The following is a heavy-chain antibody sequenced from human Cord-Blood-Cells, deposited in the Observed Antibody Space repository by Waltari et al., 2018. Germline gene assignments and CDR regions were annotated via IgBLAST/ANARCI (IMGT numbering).Heavy chain of an antibody. D-gene: IGHD2-2*01. J-gene: IGHJ5*02. CDR1: GGTFSSYA. Sequence: QVQLVQSGAEVKKPGSSVKVSCKASGGTFSSYAISWVRQAPGQGLGWMGWINPICGTANYAQKFQGSVTITADEATSTAYMELSSLRSEDTAVYYCASRTSWSYDWFDPWGQGTLVTVSS. V-gene: IGHV1-69*01. CDR2: INPICGTA. CDR3: ASRTSWSYDWFDP.